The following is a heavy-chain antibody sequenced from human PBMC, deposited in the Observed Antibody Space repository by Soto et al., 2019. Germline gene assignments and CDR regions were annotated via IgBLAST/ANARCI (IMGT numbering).Heavy chain of an antibody. CDR1: GYTFTSYG. Sequence: GASVKVSCKASGYTFTSYGISWVRQAPGQGLEWMGWISAYNGNTNYAQKLQGRVTMTTDTSTSTAYMELRSLRSDDTAVYYCARGERSGYSGYDPLGPPGFDYWGQGTLVTVSS. D-gene: IGHD5-12*01. J-gene: IGHJ4*02. CDR2: ISAYNGNT. V-gene: IGHV1-18*01. CDR3: ARGERSGYSGYDPLGPPGFDY.